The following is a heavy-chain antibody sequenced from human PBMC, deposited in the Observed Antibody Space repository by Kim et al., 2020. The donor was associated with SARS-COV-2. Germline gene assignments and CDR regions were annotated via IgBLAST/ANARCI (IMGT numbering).Heavy chain of an antibody. D-gene: IGHD6-19*01. CDR1: GYTFTSYY. CDR3: AKISVAGGQI. V-gene: IGHV1-2*02. J-gene: IGHJ4*02. Sequence: ASVKVSCKASGYTFTSYYIHWVRQAPGQGLECMGWINLNSGGTTYAQKFQGRVTMTRDTSISTAYMELSRLTADDTAVYYCAKISVAGGQIWGQGTLVTVSS. CDR2: INLNSGGT.